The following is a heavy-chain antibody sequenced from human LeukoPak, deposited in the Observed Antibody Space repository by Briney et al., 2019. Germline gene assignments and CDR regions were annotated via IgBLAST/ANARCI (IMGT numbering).Heavy chain of an antibody. CDR2: ISGSGGSGSGGST. V-gene: IGHV3-23*01. J-gene: IGHJ4*02. CDR3: AKDVVPHYYDSSGSDY. D-gene: IGHD3-22*01. Sequence: GGSLRLSCAASGFTFSSYAMSWVRQAPGKGLEWVSGISGSGGSGSGGSTYYADPVKGRFTISRDNSKNTLYLQMNSLRAEDTAVYYCAKDVVPHYYDSSGSDYWGQGTLVTVSS. CDR1: GFTFSSYA.